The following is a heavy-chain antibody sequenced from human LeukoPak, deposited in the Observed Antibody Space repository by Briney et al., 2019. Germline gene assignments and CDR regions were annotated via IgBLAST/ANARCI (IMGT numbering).Heavy chain of an antibody. CDR1: GFTFTIYA. V-gene: IGHV3-23*01. CDR2: ISGSGGST. CDR3: AKAPHYDDILTGYDY. J-gene: IGHJ4*02. D-gene: IGHD3-9*01. Sequence: GGSLRLSCAASGFTFTIYAMSWVRQAPGKGLEWVSTISGSGGSTHYADSVKGRFTISRDNSKNTLYLQMNSLRAEDTAVYYCAKAPHYDDILTGYDYWGQGTLVTVSS.